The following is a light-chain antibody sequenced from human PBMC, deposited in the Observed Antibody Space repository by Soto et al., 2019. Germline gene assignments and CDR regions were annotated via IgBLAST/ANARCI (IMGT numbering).Light chain of an antibody. Sequence: EIVMTQSPATLSASPGDGPTLSCRASQSVDSNLAWYQQKPGQXPRXXIYGASTRPTGIPARFSGSGSGTELTITIISLQSEDAEVYDGQQYNDWPLTFGGGTKGEIK. CDR2: GAS. V-gene: IGKV3D-15*01. J-gene: IGKJ4*01. CDR3: QQYNDWPLT. CDR1: QSVDSN.